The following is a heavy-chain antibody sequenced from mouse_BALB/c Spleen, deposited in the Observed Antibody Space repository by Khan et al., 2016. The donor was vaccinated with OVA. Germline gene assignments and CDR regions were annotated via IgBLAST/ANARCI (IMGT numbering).Heavy chain of an antibody. D-gene: IGHD4-1*01. V-gene: IGHV1S136*01. J-gene: IGHJ2*01. CDR2: INPYNGGT. CDR3: AGGYWQSYYFDY. CDR1: GYTFTNYV. Sequence: VQLKESGPELVKPGASVKMSCKASGYTFTNYVLHWVKQKPGQGLEWIGYINPYNGGTKYNEKFKGKATLASDRSSITAYMELSSLTSEDSAVYYGAGGYWQSYYFDYWGQGTTLTLSS.